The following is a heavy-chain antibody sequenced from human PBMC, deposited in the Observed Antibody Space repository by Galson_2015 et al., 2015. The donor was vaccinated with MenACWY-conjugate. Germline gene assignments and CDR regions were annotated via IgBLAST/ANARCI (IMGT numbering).Heavy chain of an antibody. J-gene: IGHJ4*02. D-gene: IGHD3-22*01. CDR2: ISGGGTTT. CDR3: AKGTGEHGSSANCDPFDH. CDR1: GFTFSSYA. V-gene: IGHV3-23*01. Sequence: SLRLSCAASGFTFSSYAMSWVRQAPGKGLEWVSGISGGGTTTDYADSVKGRCTISRDSSKNTLYLQMNSLRAEDTAIYYCAKGTGEHGSSANCDPFDHWGQGTLVTVAS.